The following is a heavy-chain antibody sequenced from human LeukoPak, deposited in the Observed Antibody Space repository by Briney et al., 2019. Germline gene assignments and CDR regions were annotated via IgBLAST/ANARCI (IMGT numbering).Heavy chain of an antibody. CDR2: ISYDGSNK. D-gene: IGHD3-3*01. J-gene: IGHJ4*02. CDR1: GFTFSSYA. Sequence: PGRSLRLSCAASGFTFSSYAMHWVRQAPGKGLEWVAVISYDGSNKYYADSVKGRFTISRDNSKNTLYLQMNSLRAEDTAVYYCVTTVLRGYFDYWGQGTLVTVSS. V-gene: IGHV3-30-3*01. CDR3: VTTVLRGYFDY.